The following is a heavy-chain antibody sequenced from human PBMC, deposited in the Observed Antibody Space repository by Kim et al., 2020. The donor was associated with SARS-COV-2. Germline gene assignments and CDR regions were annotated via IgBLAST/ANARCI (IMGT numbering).Heavy chain of an antibody. J-gene: IGHJ4*02. CDR2: TSESGSDT. CDR3: AKGQGDWSVFGS. Sequence: GGSLRLSCTASGFTFSSCAMTWVLQAPGKGLEWVSRTSESGSDTHYADSVQGRFTISRDNSKNTLYLQMNSLRAEDTAVYYCAKGQGDWSVFGSWGQGTL. D-gene: IGHD2-21*02. CDR1: GFTFSSCA. V-gene: IGHV3-23*01.